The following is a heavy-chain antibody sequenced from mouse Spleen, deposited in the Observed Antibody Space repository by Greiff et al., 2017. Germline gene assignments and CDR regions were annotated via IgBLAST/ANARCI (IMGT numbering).Heavy chain of an antibody. CDR1: GYTFTDYE. CDR3: TRRRLRLLPFDY. V-gene: IGHV1-15*01. CDR2: IDPETGGT. D-gene: IGHD1-2*01. Sequence: QVQLQQSGAELVRPGASVTLSCKASGYTFTDYEMHWVKQTPVHGLEWIGAIDPETGGTAYNQKFKGKAILTADKSSSTAYMELRSLTSEDSAVYYCTRRRLRLLPFDYWGQGTTLTVSS. J-gene: IGHJ2*01.